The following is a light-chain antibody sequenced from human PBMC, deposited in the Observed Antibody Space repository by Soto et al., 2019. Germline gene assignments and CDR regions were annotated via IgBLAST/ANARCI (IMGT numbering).Light chain of an antibody. V-gene: IGLV2-8*01. CDR3: SSYGGRSNLV. J-gene: IGLJ2*01. CDR2: EVN. CDR1: SSDVGAYKF. Sequence: QSALTQPPSASGSPGQSVTISCTGTSSDVGAYKFVSWYQLHPGKAPKLMIYEVNVRPSGVPDRFSGSKSGNTASLTVSGRQVEDEADYYCSSYGGRSNLVFGGGTKLTVL.